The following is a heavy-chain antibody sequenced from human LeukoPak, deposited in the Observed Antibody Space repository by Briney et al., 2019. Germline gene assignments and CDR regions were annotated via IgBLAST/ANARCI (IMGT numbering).Heavy chain of an antibody. CDR3: ARGFLERRRYYFDY. V-gene: IGHV1-69*13. D-gene: IGHD1-1*01. CDR1: GGTFSSYA. Sequence: SVKVSCKASGGTFSSYAISWVRQAPGQGLEWMGGIIPIFGTANYAQKFQGRVTITADESTSTAYMELSSLRSEDTAVYCCARGFLERRRYYFDYWGQGTLVTVSS. CDR2: IIPIFGTA. J-gene: IGHJ4*02.